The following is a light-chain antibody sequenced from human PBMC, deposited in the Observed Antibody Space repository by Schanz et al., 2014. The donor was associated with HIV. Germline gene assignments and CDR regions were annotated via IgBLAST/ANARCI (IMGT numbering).Light chain of an antibody. Sequence: DIQMTQSPSTLSASVGDRVTMTCRTSQSVSDSLAWFQQKPGKAPKLLIYQASTLETGVPSRFSGSGSGTSFTLTITSLQPDDFATYYCQQCVTYPYTFGQGTKLDIK. CDR2: QAS. J-gene: IGKJ2*01. CDR3: QQCVTYPYT. V-gene: IGKV1-5*03. CDR1: QSVSDS.